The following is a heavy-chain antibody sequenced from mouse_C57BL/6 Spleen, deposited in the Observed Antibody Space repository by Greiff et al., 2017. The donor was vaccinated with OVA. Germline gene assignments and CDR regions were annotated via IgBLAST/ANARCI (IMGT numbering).Heavy chain of an antibody. J-gene: IGHJ4*01. D-gene: IGHD3-2*02. Sequence: VQLQQPGAELVKPGASVKLSCKASGYTFTSYWMHWVKQRPGQGLGWIGMIHPNSGSTNYNEKFKSKATLTVDKSSSTAYMQLSSLTSEDSAVYYCARSGTAQATSYAMDYWGQGTSVTVSS. CDR1: GYTFTSYW. CDR3: ARSGTAQATSYAMDY. V-gene: IGHV1-64*01. CDR2: IHPNSGST.